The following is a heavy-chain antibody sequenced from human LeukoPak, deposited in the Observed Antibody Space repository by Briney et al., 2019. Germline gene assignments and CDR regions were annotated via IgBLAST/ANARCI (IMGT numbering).Heavy chain of an antibody. CDR3: ARGYGPWVYYGMDV. J-gene: IGHJ6*02. CDR2: IYYSGST. Sequence: SETLSLTCTVSGGSISSYYWSWIRQPPGKGLEWIGYIYYSGSTNYNPSLKSRVTISVDTSKNQFSLKLSSVTAADTAVYYCARGYGPWVYYGMDVWGQGTTVTVSS. CDR1: GGSISSYY. V-gene: IGHV4-59*01. D-gene: IGHD5-18*01.